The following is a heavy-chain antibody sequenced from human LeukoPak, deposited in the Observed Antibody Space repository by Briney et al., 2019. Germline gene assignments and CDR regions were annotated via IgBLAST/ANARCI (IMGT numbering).Heavy chain of an antibody. Sequence: GGSLRLSCAASGFTFSSCGMHWVRQAPGKGLEWVAFIPYDGSDKYYADSVKGRFTISSDNSKNTLYLQMNSLRLEDTAVYYCAKDRSPSNWNYYFDSWGQGTLVTVSS. CDR1: GFTFSSCG. V-gene: IGHV3-30*02. CDR2: IPYDGSDK. J-gene: IGHJ4*02. D-gene: IGHD1-7*01. CDR3: AKDRSPSNWNYYFDS.